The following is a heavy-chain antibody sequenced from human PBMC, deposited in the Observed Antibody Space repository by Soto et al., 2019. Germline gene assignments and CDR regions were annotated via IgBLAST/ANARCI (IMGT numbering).Heavy chain of an antibody. CDR1: GCSFTSYW. CDR2: IDPSDSYT. J-gene: IGHJ4*02. V-gene: IGHV5-10-1*01. Sequence: PGESPKISCKGSGCSFTSYWISWVRQMPGKGLEWMGRIDPSDSYTNYSPSFQVHVTISADKSISTAYLQWSSLKASDTAMYYCARVLRSGWYFTHFDSWGQGTLVTVSS. D-gene: IGHD6-19*01. CDR3: ARVLRSGWYFTHFDS.